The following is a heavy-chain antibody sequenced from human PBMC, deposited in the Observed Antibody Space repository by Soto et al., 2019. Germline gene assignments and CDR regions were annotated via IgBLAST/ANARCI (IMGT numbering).Heavy chain of an antibody. CDR1: GFSLSSTRVA. CDR3: AHSVVAGLGYYFDY. V-gene: IGHV2-5*02. D-gene: IGHD6-19*01. Sequence: QITLKESGPTLVKPTQTLTLTCTFSGFSLSSTRVAVGWIRQPPGKALEWLALIYWDDDKRYSPFLKSRLTTPTXTXKNQVVLTMTNMDPVDTATYYCAHSVVAGLGYYFDYWGQGTLVTVSS. CDR2: IYWDDDK. J-gene: IGHJ4*02.